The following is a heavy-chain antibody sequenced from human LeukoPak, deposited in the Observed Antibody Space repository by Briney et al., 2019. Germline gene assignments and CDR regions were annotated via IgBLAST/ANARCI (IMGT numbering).Heavy chain of an antibody. CDR2: ISYDGSNK. Sequence: GGSLRLSCAASGFTFSSYAMHWVRQAPGRGLEWVAVISYDGSNKYYADSVKGRFTISRDNSKNTLYLQMNSLRAEDTAVYYCANSGNGDYQYDSSGPGGWGQGTLVTVSS. CDR1: GFTFSSYA. CDR3: ANSGNGDYQYDSSGPGG. V-gene: IGHV3-30*04. D-gene: IGHD3-22*01. J-gene: IGHJ4*02.